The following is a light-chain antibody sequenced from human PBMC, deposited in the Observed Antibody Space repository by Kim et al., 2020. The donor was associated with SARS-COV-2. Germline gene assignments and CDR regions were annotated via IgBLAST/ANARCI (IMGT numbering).Light chain of an antibody. CDR1: QSVGNF. CDR2: DAY. V-gene: IGKV3-11*01. CDR3: QQRYSWPLT. J-gene: IGKJ4*01. Sequence: CPGERATLSCRTSQSVGNFLAWYQQRPGQAPRLLIYDAYIRASDIPARFSGSGSGTDFILTISNLEPEDFAIYYCQQRYSWPLTFGGGTKVDIK.